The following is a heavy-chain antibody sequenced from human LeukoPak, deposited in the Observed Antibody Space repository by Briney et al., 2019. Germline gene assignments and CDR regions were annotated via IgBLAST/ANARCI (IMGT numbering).Heavy chain of an antibody. CDR2: ITSSSSNT. Sequence: GGSLRLSCAASGFTFSNSAMSWVRQAPGKGLEWVSVITSSSSNTYYTDSVKGRFSISRDNAKNLLDLQMNSLRVEDTAVYYCARGGGAFDIWGQGTMVTVSS. CDR1: GFTFSNSA. D-gene: IGHD3-16*01. J-gene: IGHJ3*02. CDR3: ARGGGAFDI. V-gene: IGHV3-21*01.